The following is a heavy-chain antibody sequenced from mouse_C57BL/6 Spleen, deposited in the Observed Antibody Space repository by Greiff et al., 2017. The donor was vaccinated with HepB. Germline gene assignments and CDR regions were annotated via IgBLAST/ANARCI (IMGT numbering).Heavy chain of an antibody. Sequence: QVHVKQSGAELARPGASVKMSCKASGYTFTSYTMHWVKQRPGQGLEWIGYINPSSGYTKYNQKFKDKATLTADKSSSTAYMQLSSLTSEDSAVYYCARSTDGYYAMDYWGQGTSVTVSS. V-gene: IGHV1-4*01. D-gene: IGHD2-1*01. CDR3: ARSTDGYYAMDY. J-gene: IGHJ4*01. CDR2: INPSSGYT. CDR1: GYTFTSYT.